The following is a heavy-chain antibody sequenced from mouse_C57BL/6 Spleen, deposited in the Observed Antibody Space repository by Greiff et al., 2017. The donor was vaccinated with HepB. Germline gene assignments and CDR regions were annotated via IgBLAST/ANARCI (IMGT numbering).Heavy chain of an antibody. CDR3: ARYGYYVDY. CDR2: IYPGDGDT. J-gene: IGHJ2*01. V-gene: IGHV1-82*01. D-gene: IGHD2-2*01. Sequence: LQESGPELVKPGASVKISCKASGYAFSSSWMNWVKQRPGKGLEWIGRIYPGDGDTNYNGKFKGKATLTADKSSSTAYMQLSSLTSEDSAVYFCARYGYYVDYWGQGTTLTVSS. CDR1: GYAFSSSW.